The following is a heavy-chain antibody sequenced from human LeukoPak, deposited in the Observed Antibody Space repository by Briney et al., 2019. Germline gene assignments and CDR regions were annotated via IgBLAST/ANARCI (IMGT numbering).Heavy chain of an antibody. D-gene: IGHD3-3*01. CDR2: ISYDGSNK. CDR1: GFTFNNYE. J-gene: IGHJ4*02. Sequence: GGSLRLSCAASGFTFNNYEMNWVRQAPGKGLEWVTLISYDGSNKYYADSVKGRFTISRDNSKNTLYLQMNSLRAEDTAVYYCAKDYRPHDFWSGLVDYWGQGTLVTVSS. CDR3: AKDYRPHDFWSGLVDY. V-gene: IGHV3-30*18.